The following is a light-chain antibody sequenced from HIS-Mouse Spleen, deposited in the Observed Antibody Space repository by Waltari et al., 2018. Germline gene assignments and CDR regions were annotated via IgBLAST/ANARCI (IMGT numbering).Light chain of an antibody. CDR2: DDS. V-gene: IGLV3-21*03. CDR1: NIGSKS. J-gene: IGLJ2*01. Sequence: SYVLTQPPSVSVAPGKTARITCGGNNIGSKSVHWYQQKPGQAPVLVVYDDSDRPSGSPEGFSGSNSGNTATRTISRVEAGDEADYYCQVWDSSSDHVVFGGGTKLTVL. CDR3: QVWDSSSDHVV.